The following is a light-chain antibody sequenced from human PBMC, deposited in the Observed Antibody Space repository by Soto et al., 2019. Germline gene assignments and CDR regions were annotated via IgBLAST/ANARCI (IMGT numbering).Light chain of an antibody. CDR1: QSLLHSNGYNY. V-gene: IGKV2-28*01. Sequence: DIVMTQSPLSLPVTPGEPASISCRSSQSLLHSNGYNYLDWYLQKTGQSTQLLIYLGSNRASGVPDRVSGSGSGTGFTLKISRVEAEDVGVYFFDQALRGPSFGPGTKLEI. CDR3: DQALRGPS. J-gene: IGKJ2*01. CDR2: LGS.